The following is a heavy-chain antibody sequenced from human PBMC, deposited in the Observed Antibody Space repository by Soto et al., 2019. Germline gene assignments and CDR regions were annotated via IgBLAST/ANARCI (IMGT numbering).Heavy chain of an antibody. D-gene: IGHD3-3*01. J-gene: IGHJ4*02. CDR1: GFSFSNYW. CDR2: INHDGTET. Sequence: EVRLVESGGGLVQPGGSLRLSCAVSGFSFSNYWMTWVRQAPGQGLEWVATINHDGTETFYVDSVKGRFSISIDSAKNSLDLQMNSLRAEDTAVYYCVRDHDYWGQGTLVTVSS. CDR3: VRDHDY. V-gene: IGHV3-7*01.